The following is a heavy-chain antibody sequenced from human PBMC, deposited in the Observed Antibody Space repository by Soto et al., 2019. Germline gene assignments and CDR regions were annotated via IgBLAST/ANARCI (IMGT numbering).Heavy chain of an antibody. CDR3: ASRVLCDMDV. V-gene: IGHV1-46*04. CDR2: INPNSGAT. Sequence: QEQLVQSGAEVKEPGASLKVSCKASGDTFTTNYIHWVRQAPGQGLEWMGRINPNSGATLYAQKLXXRLTLTTDTSTSTVYMDLNSLKSEASAVYYCASRVLCDMDVWGQGTTVTVSS. CDR1: GDTFTTNY. D-gene: IGHD2-21*01. J-gene: IGHJ6*02.